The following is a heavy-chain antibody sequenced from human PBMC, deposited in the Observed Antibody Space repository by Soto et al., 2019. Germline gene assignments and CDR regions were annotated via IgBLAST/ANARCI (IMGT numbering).Heavy chain of an antibody. CDR1: GYTFTSYG. CDR3: ARDSRSVAGYYYGMDV. D-gene: IGHD6-19*01. J-gene: IGHJ6*02. Sequence: GASVKVSCKASGYTFTSYGISWVRQAPGQGLEWMGWISAYSGNTNYAQKLQGRVTMTTDTSTSTAYMELRSLRSDDTAVYYCARDSRSVAGYYYGMDVWGQGTTVTVSS. V-gene: IGHV1-18*01. CDR2: ISAYSGNT.